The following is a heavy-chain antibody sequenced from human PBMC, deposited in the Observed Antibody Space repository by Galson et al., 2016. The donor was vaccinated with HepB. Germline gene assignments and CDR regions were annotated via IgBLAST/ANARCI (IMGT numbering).Heavy chain of an antibody. Sequence: SETLSLTCSVSGLSMSSFYWRWIRQSPGQGLEWIGLVYYSGNTDYNPSLKSRVTISLDTSRRQVSLQLKSVTSADTATYYCLSRETGNWHSGSSRFDFWGQGVVVTVSS. D-gene: IGHD1-7*01. CDR2: VYYSGNT. CDR3: LSRETGNWHSGSSRFDF. J-gene: IGHJ4*02. CDR1: GLSMSSFY. V-gene: IGHV4-59*01.